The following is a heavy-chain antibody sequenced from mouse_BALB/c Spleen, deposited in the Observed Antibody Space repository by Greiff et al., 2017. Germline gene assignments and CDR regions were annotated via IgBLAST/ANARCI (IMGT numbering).Heavy chain of an antibody. Sequence: VQLQQPGPELVRPGASVKLSCNASGYTFTSYWINWVKQRPGQGLVWIGNIYPSDSYTNYNQKFKDKATLTVDKSSSTAYMQLSSPTSEDSAVYDSTRGRNNWDYFDYGGEGTTVTVS. J-gene: IGHJ2*01. CDR1: GYTFTSYW. CDR2: IYPSDSYT. D-gene: IGHD4-1*01. CDR3: TRGRNNWDYFDY. V-gene: IGHV1-69*02.